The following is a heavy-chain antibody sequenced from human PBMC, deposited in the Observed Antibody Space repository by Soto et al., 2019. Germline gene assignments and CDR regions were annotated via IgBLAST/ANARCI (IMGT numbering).Heavy chain of an antibody. CDR3: AKDRGKYGMDV. D-gene: IGHD3-10*01. CDR2: ISYDGSNK. CDR1: GFTVSTDW. V-gene: IGHV3-30*18. J-gene: IGHJ6*02. Sequence: PGGSLRLSCAASGFTVSTDWMYWVRQAPGKGLEWVAVISYDGSNKYYADSVKGRFTISRDNSKNTLYLQMNSLRAEDTAVYYCAKDRGKYGMDVWGQGTTVTVSS.